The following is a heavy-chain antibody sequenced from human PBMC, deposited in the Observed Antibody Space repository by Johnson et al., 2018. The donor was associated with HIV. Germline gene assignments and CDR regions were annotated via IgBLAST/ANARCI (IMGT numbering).Heavy chain of an antibody. CDR2: INWNGDST. D-gene: IGHD4-23*01. CDR1: GFTFDDYA. V-gene: IGHV3-20*04. CDR3: VRERQEYNGNLNDAFDI. Sequence: VQLEESGGGLIQPGGSLRLSCAASGFTFDDYAMSWVRQAPGKGLEWVSGINWNGDSTGYAASVKGRLTISRDNAKNSLYLQMISLRAEDTALYYCVRERQEYNGNLNDAFDIWGQGTMVTVSS. J-gene: IGHJ3*02.